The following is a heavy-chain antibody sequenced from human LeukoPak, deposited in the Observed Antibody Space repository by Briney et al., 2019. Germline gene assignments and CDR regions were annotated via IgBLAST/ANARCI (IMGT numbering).Heavy chain of an antibody. CDR2: ISGSDGST. Sequence: GGSLRLSCAASGFTFSNYAMSWVRQAPGKGLEWVSAISGSDGSTNYADSVKGRFTISRDNAKNSLYLQMNSLRAEDTAVYYCAKDPSSSWFGDYFDYWGQGTLVTVSS. V-gene: IGHV3-23*01. CDR3: AKDPSSSWFGDYFDY. J-gene: IGHJ4*02. CDR1: GFTFSNYA. D-gene: IGHD6-13*01.